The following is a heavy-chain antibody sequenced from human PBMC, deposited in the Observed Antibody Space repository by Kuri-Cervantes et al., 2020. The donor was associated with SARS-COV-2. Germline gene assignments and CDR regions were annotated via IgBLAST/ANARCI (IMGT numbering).Heavy chain of an antibody. CDR1: GGSISSGGYY. D-gene: IGHD4-17*01. J-gene: IGHJ3*01. Sequence: LRLSCTVSGGSISSGGYYWSWVRQHPGRGPEWIGYVYYNGNTFYSPSLKSRVTMSIDTSRNQFSLRLSSVTAADTAVCYCARGGTTVPTSGAFDFWGQGTLVTVSS. CDR3: ARGGTTVPTSGAFDF. CDR2: VYYNGNT. V-gene: IGHV4-31*03.